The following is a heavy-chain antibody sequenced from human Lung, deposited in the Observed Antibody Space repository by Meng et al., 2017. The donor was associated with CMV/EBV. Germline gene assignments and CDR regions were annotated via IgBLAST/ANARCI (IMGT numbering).Heavy chain of an antibody. CDR2: TSYEGSNK. CDR3: AREGVRRPHDAFDI. Sequence: GGSXRLXXAASGFTFSRNAIHWVRQAPGKGLEWVAATSYEGSNKYYAASVKGRFTISRDNSKNTLSLQMNSLRADDTAVSYCAREGVRRPHDAFDIWGQGTXVTVAS. J-gene: IGHJ3*02. D-gene: IGHD3-10*01. CDR1: GFTFSRNA. V-gene: IGHV3-30*04.